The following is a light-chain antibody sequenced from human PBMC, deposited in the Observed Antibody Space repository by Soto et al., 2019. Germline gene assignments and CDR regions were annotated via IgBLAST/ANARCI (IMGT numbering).Light chain of an antibody. CDR1: QSVSSN. Sequence: ETVMTQSPATLFVSPGERATLSCRASQSVSSNLAWYQQKPGQAPRLLIYGASIRATGIPARFSGSGSGTEFALTISSLQSEDFALYYCQQNNNLPLTFGGGTKVEIK. CDR2: GAS. J-gene: IGKJ4*01. CDR3: QQNNNLPLT. V-gene: IGKV3-15*01.